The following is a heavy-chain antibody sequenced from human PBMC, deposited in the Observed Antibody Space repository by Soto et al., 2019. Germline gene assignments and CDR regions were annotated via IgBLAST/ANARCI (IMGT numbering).Heavy chain of an antibody. CDR1: GGTFSSYA. CDR3: ARVSTHQGYCSSTSCYKEVSVWFDP. V-gene: IGHV1-69*01. D-gene: IGHD2-2*02. J-gene: IGHJ5*02. CDR2: IIPIFGTA. Sequence: QVQLVQSGAEVKKPGSSVKVSCKASGGTFSSYAISWVRQAPGQGLEWMGGIIPIFGTANYAQKFQGRVTITADESTSTAYMELSSLRSEDTAVYYCARVSTHQGYCSSTSCYKEVSVWFDPWGQGTLVTVSS.